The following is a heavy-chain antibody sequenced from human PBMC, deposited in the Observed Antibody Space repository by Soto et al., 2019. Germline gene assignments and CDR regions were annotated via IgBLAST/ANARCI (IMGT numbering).Heavy chain of an antibody. D-gene: IGHD6-13*01. Sequence: PGGSLRLSCAASGFTFSSYNMSWVRQAPGKGLEWVSYISSGGGSIYYGDSVKGRFTISRDNAKNSLFLQMNSLRAEDTAIYYCARDGLSSSWTDFDYWGQGTLVTVSS. CDR2: ISSGGGSI. CDR3: ARDGLSSSWTDFDY. V-gene: IGHV3-48*01. J-gene: IGHJ4*02. CDR1: GFTFSSYN.